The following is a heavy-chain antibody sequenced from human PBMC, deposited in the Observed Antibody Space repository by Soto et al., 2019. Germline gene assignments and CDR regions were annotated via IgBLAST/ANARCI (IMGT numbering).Heavy chain of an antibody. CDR3: ASYFWDCSGGSCYPRDYYYYYYMDV. J-gene: IGHJ6*03. Sequence: SEALSLPCTVSGGSISSSSYYWGWIRQPPGKGLEWIGSIYYSGSTYYNPSLKSRVTISVDTSKNQFSLKLSSVTAADTAVYYCASYFWDCSGGSCYPRDYYYYYYMDVWGKGTTVTVSS. CDR1: GGSISSSSYY. V-gene: IGHV4-39*01. D-gene: IGHD2-15*01. CDR2: IYYSGST.